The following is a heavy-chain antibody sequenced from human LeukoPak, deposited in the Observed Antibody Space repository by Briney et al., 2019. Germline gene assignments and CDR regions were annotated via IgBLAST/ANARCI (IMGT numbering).Heavy chain of an antibody. CDR1: GFTFEINT. CDR3: TSLTGVVVADNWFDP. D-gene: IGHD2-15*01. J-gene: IGHJ5*02. CDR2: ISSSSSTI. Sequence: GGSLRLSCAASGFTFEINTMNWVRQAPGKGLEWVSYISSSSSTIYYADSVKGRFTISRDSAKNSLYLQMNSLRDEDTAVYYCTSLTGVVVADNWFDPWGQGTLVTVSS. V-gene: IGHV3-48*02.